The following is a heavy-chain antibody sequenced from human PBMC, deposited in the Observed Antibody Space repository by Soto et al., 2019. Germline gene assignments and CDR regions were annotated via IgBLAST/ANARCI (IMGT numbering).Heavy chain of an antibody. J-gene: IGHJ4*02. D-gene: IGHD1-26*01. CDR2: TRGSGGDT. CDR3: VKGHSHSYYYFDY. V-gene: IGHV3-23*01. CDR1: GFTFSFCA. Sequence: EVQLLESGGGLVQPGGSLRLSCAASGFTFSFCAMNWVRQAPGKGLAWVSSTRGSGGDTYYAAAVRGRFTISRDNSKNTLYLHMNSLRVEDTAVYYCVKGHSHSYYYFDYWGQGTLVTVSS.